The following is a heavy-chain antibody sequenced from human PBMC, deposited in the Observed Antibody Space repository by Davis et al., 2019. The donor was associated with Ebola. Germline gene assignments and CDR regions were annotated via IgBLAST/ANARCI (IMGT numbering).Heavy chain of an antibody. J-gene: IGHJ5*02. CDR2: INHSGST. V-gene: IGHV4-34*01. CDR1: GGSFSGYY. D-gene: IGHD2-2*01. CDR3: ARDPIVVVPAAPEGWFDP. Sequence: PSETLSLTCAVYGGSFSGYYWSWIRQPPGKGLEWIGEINHSGSTNYNPSLKSRVTISVDTSKNQFSLKLSSVTAADTAVYYCARDPIVVVPAAPEGWFDPWGQGTLVTVSS.